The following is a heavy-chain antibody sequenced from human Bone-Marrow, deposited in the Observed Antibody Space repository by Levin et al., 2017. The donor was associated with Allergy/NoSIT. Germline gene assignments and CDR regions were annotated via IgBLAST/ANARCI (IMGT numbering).Heavy chain of an antibody. Sequence: KAGGSLRLSCLASGFIFSGDPMNWVRQAPGKGLEWVAFISSTTGDTYYADSVKGRFTISRNNVMNTVYLQMNSLTTEDSAIYYCARDLSDWGQGTLVTVSS. J-gene: IGHJ4*02. V-gene: IGHV3-21*01. CDR1: GFIFSGDP. CDR3: ARDLSD. CDR2: ISSTTGDT.